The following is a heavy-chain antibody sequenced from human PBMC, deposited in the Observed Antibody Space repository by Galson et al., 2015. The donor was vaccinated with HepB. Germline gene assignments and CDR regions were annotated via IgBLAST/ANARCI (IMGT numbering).Heavy chain of an antibody. CDR3: TSSGSAMVSSFEY. CDR2: ISYDGSNK. D-gene: IGHD2-2*01. Sequence: SLRLSCAASGFTFSSYAMHWVRQAPGKGLEWVAVISYDGSNKYYADSVKGRFTIARDNSKNTLYLQMNSLRPEDTAVYYCTSSGSAMVSSFEYWGQGTLVIVSS. J-gene: IGHJ4*02. CDR1: GFTFSSYA. V-gene: IGHV3-30-3*01.